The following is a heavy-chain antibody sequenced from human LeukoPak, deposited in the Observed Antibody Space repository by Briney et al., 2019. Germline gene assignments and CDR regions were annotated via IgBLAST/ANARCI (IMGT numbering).Heavy chain of an antibody. Sequence: PGGSLRLSCAASGFTFSSYWMTWVRQAPGKGLEWVANINQDGTEKNYVDSVKGRFTISRDNAKNSLYLQMNSLRAEDTALYYCAKDRSQGPAAYYYGMDVWGQGTTVTVSS. V-gene: IGHV3-7*03. CDR1: GFTFSSYW. CDR3: AKDRSQGPAAYYYGMDV. J-gene: IGHJ6*02. CDR2: INQDGTEK. D-gene: IGHD2-2*01.